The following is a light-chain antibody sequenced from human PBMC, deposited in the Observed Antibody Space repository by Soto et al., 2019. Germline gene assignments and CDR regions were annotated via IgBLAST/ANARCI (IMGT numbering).Light chain of an antibody. CDR1: KIFVVV. V-gene: IGKV3-15*01. J-gene: IGKJ4*01. Sequence: EIVMTQSPATLSVSPGKRSTLSGRPSKIFVVVLAWYHQKPGQAPRLLFYGASTRATGIPARFSGSGSGTEFTLTISSLQSEDFAVYYCQHYNNWPPLTFGGGTKVEIK. CDR2: GAS. CDR3: QHYNNWPPLT.